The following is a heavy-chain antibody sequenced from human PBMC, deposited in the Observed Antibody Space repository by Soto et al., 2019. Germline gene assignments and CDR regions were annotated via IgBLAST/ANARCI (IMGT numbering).Heavy chain of an antibody. D-gene: IGHD2-2*01. CDR3: AKAGRDIVVVPAAKDY. CDR1: GFTFSSYA. J-gene: IGHJ4*02. Sequence: PGGSLRLSCAASGFTFSSYAMSWVRQAPGKGLEWVSAISGSGGSTYYADSVKGRFTISRDNSKNTLYLQMNSLRAEDTAVYYCAKAGRDIVVVPAAKDYWGQGTLVTVSS. CDR2: ISGSGGST. V-gene: IGHV3-23*01.